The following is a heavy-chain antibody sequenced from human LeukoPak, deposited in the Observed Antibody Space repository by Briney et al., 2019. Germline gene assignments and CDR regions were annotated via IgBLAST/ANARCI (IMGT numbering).Heavy chain of an antibody. V-gene: IGHV3-20*04. CDR2: INWNGIST. CDR3: AELGITMIGGV. Sequence: GGSLRLSCVVSGFTFSNYWMYWVRQAPGKGLEWVSGINWNGISTAYADSVKGRFTISRDNAKKSLYLQMNSLRAEDTAVYYCAELGITMIGGVWGKGTTVTISS. J-gene: IGHJ6*04. CDR1: GFTFSNYW. D-gene: IGHD3-10*02.